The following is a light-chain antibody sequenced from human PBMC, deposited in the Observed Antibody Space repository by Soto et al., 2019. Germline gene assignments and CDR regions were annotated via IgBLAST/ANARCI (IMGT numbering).Light chain of an antibody. CDR3: KQYQSGFT. Sequence: DIQMTQSPSTLSASVGDRVTITCRASENIFTWLAWYQQQAGKAPKLLISQASTLESGVPSRFSGSGSGTQFTLTISSLQPEDFESYYCKQYQSGFTFGLGTTLEIK. J-gene: IGKJ2*01. V-gene: IGKV1-5*03. CDR1: ENIFTW. CDR2: QAS.